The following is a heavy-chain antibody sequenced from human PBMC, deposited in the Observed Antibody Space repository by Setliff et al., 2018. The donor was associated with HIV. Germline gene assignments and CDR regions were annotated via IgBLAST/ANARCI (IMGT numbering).Heavy chain of an antibody. V-gene: IGHV1-69*10. J-gene: IGHJ4*02. D-gene: IGHD3-22*01. CDR2: IIPILGVA. Sequence: SVKVSCKASRSTFNSHTINWVRQAPGQGLDWMGGIIPILGVANYAQRFQGKVTITADKSTSTAYMELSSLRAEDTAVYFCARGGDYDSSGYYVTWGQGSLVTVSS. CDR1: RSTFNSHT. CDR3: ARGGDYDSSGYYVT.